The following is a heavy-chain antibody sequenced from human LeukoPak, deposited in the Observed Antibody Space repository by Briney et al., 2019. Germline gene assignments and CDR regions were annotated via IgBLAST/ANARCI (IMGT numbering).Heavy chain of an antibody. V-gene: IGHV3-48*01. Sequence: GGSLRLSCAASGFTFSSYSMNWVRQAPGKGLEWVSYISSSSSTIHYADSVKGRFTISRDNAKDSLLLQMNSLRAEDTAVYYCARVFRTTWDYWGQGTLVTVSS. CDR1: GFTFSSYS. D-gene: IGHD1-7*01. CDR3: ARVFRTTWDY. J-gene: IGHJ4*02. CDR2: ISSSSSTI.